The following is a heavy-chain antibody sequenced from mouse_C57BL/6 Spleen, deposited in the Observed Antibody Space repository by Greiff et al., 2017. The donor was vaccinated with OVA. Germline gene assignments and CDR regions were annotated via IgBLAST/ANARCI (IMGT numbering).Heavy chain of an antibody. CDR3: ARCHTGTSYYAMDY. CDR2: IYPGSGNT. Sequence: VQLQQSGPELVKPGASVKISCKASGYSFTSYYIHWVKQRPGQGLEWIGWIYPGSGNTKYNEKFKGKATMTADTTSSTAYMQLSSLTSEDSAVYYCARCHTGTSYYAMDYWGQGTSVTVSS. CDR1: GYSFTSYY. V-gene: IGHV1-66*01. J-gene: IGHJ4*01. D-gene: IGHD4-1*01.